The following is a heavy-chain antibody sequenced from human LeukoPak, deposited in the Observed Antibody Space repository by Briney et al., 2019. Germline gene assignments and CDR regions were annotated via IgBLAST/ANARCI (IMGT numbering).Heavy chain of an antibody. Sequence: GSLRLSCAASGLIFSSYAMTWVHQAPGKGLEWVSSFGLYGGTTHYADSVKGRFTISRDNSKNTLYLQMTSLRADDTAVYYCVKDSSTTSWYFAFDVWGQGTMVAVSS. CDR2: FGLYGGTT. D-gene: IGHD2-2*01. CDR3: VKDSSTTSWYFAFDV. J-gene: IGHJ3*01. CDR1: GLIFSSYA. V-gene: IGHV3-23*01.